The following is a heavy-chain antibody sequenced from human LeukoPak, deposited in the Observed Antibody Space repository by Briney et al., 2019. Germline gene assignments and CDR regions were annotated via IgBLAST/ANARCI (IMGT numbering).Heavy chain of an antibody. CDR3: ARFTYYYYMDV. Sequence: SVKVSCKASGGTFSSYAISWVRQAPGQGLEWMGRIIPIFGIANYAQKLQGRVTITTDESTSTAYMELSSLRSEDTAVYYCARFTYYYYMDVWGKGTAVTVSS. V-gene: IGHV1-69*05. J-gene: IGHJ6*03. CDR2: IIPIFGIA. CDR1: GGTFSSYA.